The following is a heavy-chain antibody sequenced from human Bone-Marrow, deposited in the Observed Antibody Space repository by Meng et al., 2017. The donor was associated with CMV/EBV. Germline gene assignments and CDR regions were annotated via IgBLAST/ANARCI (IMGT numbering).Heavy chain of an antibody. CDR2: INPNGGTT. V-gene: IGHV1-46*01. CDR3: AANIDINYFDF. J-gene: IGHJ4*02. CDR1: GYTFTSYY. D-gene: IGHD5-12*01. Sequence: ASVKVSCKASGYTFTSYYMHWVRQAPGQGLEWMGVINPNGGTTAYAQKFQGRVTMTGDTSTSTICMELNSLRSEDTAVYVCAANIDINYFDFWGQGTRVTVSS.